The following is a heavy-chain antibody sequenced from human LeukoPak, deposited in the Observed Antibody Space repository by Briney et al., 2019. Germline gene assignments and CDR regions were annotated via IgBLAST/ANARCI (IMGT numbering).Heavy chain of an antibody. Sequence: ASETLSLTCTVSGGSISTSNYYWSWIRQPPGKGLEWIGEINHSGSTNYNPSLKSRVTISVDTSKNQFSLKLSSVTAADTAVYYCARRSGVRWELLRRGKYYFDYWGQGTLVTVSS. CDR1: GGSISTSNYY. CDR3: ARRSGVRWELLRRGKYYFDY. CDR2: INHSGST. D-gene: IGHD1-26*01. V-gene: IGHV4-39*07. J-gene: IGHJ4*02.